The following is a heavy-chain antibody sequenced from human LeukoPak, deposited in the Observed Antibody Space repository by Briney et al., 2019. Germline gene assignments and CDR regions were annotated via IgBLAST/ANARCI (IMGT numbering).Heavy chain of an antibody. D-gene: IGHD3-10*01. CDR3: ARHGAYYGSGSYPY. J-gene: IGHJ4*02. CDR1: GGSFSGYY. CDR2: INHSGST. Sequence: PSETLSLTCAVYGGSFSGYYWSWIRQPPGKGLEWIGEINHSGSTNYNPSLKSRVTISVDTSKNQFSLKLSSVTAADTAVYYCARHGAYYGSGSYPYWGQGTLVTVSS. V-gene: IGHV4-34*01.